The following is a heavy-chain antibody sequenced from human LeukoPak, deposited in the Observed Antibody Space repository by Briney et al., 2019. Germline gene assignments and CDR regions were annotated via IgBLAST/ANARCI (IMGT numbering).Heavy chain of an antibody. CDR2: IVVGSGNT. D-gene: IGHD2-15*01. Sequence: SVKVSCKASGFTFTSSAMQWVRQARGQRLEWIGLIVVGSGNTNYAQKFQERVTITRDMSTSTAYMELSSLRSEDTAVYYCAADPLTRMGFDPWGQGTLVTVSS. CDR3: AADPLTRMGFDP. CDR1: GFTFTSSA. J-gene: IGHJ5*02. V-gene: IGHV1-58*02.